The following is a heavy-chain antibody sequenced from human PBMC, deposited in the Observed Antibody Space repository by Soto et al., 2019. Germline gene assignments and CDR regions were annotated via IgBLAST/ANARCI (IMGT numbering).Heavy chain of an antibody. J-gene: IGHJ4*02. CDR1: GGSISSYY. V-gene: IGHV4-59*01. D-gene: IGHD1-26*01. CDR3: AREPGATVYFDY. CDR2: IYYSGST. Sequence: SETLSLTCTVSGGSISSYYWSWIRQPPGKGLEWIGYIYYSGSTNYNPSLKSRVTISVDTSKNQFSLKLSSVTAADTAVYYCAREPGATVYFDYWGQGTLVTVSS.